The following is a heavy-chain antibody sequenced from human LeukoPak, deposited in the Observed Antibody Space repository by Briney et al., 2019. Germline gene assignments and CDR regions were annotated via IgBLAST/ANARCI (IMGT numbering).Heavy chain of an antibody. D-gene: IGHD6-13*01. CDR3: ARHAIAAA. CDR1: GFTFSSYA. V-gene: IGHV3-23*01. CDR2: ISGSGDST. J-gene: IGHJ1*01. Sequence: GGSLRLSCAASGFTFSSYAVSWVRQAPGKGLEWVSFISGSGDSTYYADSLRGRFTISRDNSKNTLYLQINSLRAEDTAVYYCARHAIAAAWGQGTLVTVSS.